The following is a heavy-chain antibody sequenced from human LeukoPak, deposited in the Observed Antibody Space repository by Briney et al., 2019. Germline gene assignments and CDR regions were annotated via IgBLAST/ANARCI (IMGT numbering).Heavy chain of an antibody. CDR2: ISGDGIST. CDR1: GFTVSSNY. V-gene: IGHV3-43*02. CDR3: ARESGKFDY. J-gene: IGHJ4*02. Sequence: GGSLRLSCVASGFTVSSNYMSWVRQAPGQGLEWVSLISGDGISTFFTDSVKGRFSISRDNSKNSLFLEMSSLRTEDTAMYYCARESGKFDYWGQGTLVAVSS.